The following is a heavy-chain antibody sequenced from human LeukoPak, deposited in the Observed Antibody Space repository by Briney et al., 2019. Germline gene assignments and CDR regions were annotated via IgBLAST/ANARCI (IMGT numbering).Heavy chain of an antibody. V-gene: IGHV4-59*01. Sequence: SETLSLTCTVSGGSISSYYWSWIRQPPGKGLEWIGYIYYRGSTNYNPSLKSRVTISVDTSKNQFSLKLSSVTAADTAVYYCAKDQDDILTDAWGQGTLVTVSS. D-gene: IGHD3-9*01. J-gene: IGHJ5*02. CDR2: IYYRGST. CDR3: AKDQDDILTDA. CDR1: GGSISSYY.